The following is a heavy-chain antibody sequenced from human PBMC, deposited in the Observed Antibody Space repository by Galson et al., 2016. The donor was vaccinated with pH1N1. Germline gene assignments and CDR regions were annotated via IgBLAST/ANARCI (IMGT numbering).Heavy chain of an antibody. J-gene: IGHJ5*02. Sequence: SVKVSCKASGGTFSSYAISWVRQAPGQGLEWMGGIIPIFVTSTYAQNFQGRVTITADESTSTAYMELSSLRSEDPAVYYCARFDYGDYVGWFDPWGQGTLVTVSS. CDR1: GGTFSSYA. CDR2: IIPIFVTS. D-gene: IGHD4-17*01. V-gene: IGHV1-69*13. CDR3: ARFDYGDYVGWFDP.